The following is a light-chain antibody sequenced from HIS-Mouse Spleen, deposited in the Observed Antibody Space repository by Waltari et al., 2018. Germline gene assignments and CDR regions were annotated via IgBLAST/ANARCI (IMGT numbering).Light chain of an antibody. CDR1: QGLSSA. V-gene: IGKV1-13*02. J-gene: IGKJ2*01. Sequence: AIQLTQSPSSLSASVGDRVTITCRANQGLSSALAWYQQKPGKAPKLLIYDASSLESGVPSRFSGSGSGTDFTLTISSLQPEDFATYYCQQFNSYPQDTFGQGTKLEIK. CDR2: DAS. CDR3: QQFNSYPQDT.